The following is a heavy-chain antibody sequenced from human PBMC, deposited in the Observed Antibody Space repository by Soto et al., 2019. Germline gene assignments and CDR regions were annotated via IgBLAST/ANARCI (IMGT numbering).Heavy chain of an antibody. CDR1: GFTFSSYA. Sequence: PGGSLRLSCAASGFTFSSYAMHWVRQAPGKGLEWVAVISYDGSNKYYADSVKGRFTISRDNSKNTLYLQMNSLRAEDTAVYYCARDLGGIVVVTPYYYGMDVWGQGTTVTVSS. D-gene: IGHD3-22*01. V-gene: IGHV3-30-3*01. J-gene: IGHJ6*02. CDR3: ARDLGGIVVVTPYYYGMDV. CDR2: ISYDGSNK.